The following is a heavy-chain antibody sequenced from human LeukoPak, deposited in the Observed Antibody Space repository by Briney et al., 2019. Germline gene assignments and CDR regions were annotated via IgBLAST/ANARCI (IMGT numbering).Heavy chain of an antibody. CDR1: GFPFSNYG. CDR2: IRNDESDR. V-gene: IGHV3-30*02. CDR3: AIYDSRGDFDY. J-gene: IGHJ4*02. D-gene: IGHD3-22*01. Sequence: SGGSLRLSCAASGFPFSNYGMDWVRQAPGKGLEWVAFIRNDESDRDHADSVKGRFTISRDNSKNTLYLQMNSLRPEDTGVYYCAIYDSRGDFDYWGQGTQVTVSA.